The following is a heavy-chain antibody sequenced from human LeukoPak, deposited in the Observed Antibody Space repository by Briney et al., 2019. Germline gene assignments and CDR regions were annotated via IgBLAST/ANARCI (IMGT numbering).Heavy chain of an antibody. V-gene: IGHV1-2*02. CDR1: GYTFTGYY. CDR2: INPNSGGT. CDR3: ARHRPKMGGAPPYFDY. Sequence: ATVKVSCKASGYTFTGYYMHWVRQAPGQGLEWMGWINPNSGGTNYAQKFQGRVTMTRDTSISTAYMELSRLRSDDTAVYYCARHRPKMGGAPPYFDYGGQGPLVTVSS. D-gene: IGHD1-26*01. J-gene: IGHJ4*02.